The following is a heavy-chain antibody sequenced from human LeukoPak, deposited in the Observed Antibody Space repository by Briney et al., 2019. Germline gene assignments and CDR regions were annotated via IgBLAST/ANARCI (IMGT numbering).Heavy chain of an antibody. V-gene: IGHV1-69*13. J-gene: IGHJ6*02. CDR2: IIPIFGTA. CDR3: AREGPYGMDV. CDR1: GGTFSSYA. Sequence: ASVKVSCKASGGTFSSYAVSWVRQAPGQGLEWTGGIIPIFGTANYAQKFQGRVTITADESTSTAYMELSSLRSEDTAVYYCAREGPYGMDVWGQGTTVTVSS.